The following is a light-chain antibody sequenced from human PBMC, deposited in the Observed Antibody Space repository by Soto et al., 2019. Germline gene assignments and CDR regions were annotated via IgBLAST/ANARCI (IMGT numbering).Light chain of an antibody. V-gene: IGLV3-25*03. CDR2: QET. Sequence: SSELRQPPSVSVSPGQTATITCSGDALPRHYSYWYQQRPGQAPTLVIYQETERPSDIPERFSGSRSGTTVTLTISGVQPEDEADYYCQSEDISGTSVVFGGGTKLTVL. CDR1: ALPRHY. CDR3: QSEDISGTSVV. J-gene: IGLJ2*01.